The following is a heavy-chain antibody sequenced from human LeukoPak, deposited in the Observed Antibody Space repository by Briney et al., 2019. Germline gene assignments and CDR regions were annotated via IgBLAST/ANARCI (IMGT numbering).Heavy chain of an antibody. CDR3: ASYGSGSYRFDP. CDR2: IYHSGST. D-gene: IGHD3-10*01. Sequence: KPSETLSLTCAVYGGSFSGYYWSWIRQPPGKGLEWIGEIYHSGSTNYNPSLKSRVTISVDKSKNQFSLKLSSVTAADTAVYYCASYGSGSYRFDPWGQGTLVTVSS. J-gene: IGHJ5*02. V-gene: IGHV4-34*01. CDR1: GGSFSGYY.